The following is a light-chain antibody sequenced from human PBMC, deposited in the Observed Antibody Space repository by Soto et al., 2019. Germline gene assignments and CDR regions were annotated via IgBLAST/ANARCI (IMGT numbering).Light chain of an antibody. J-gene: IGLJ2*01. CDR1: TSNIGRNS. CDR3: AAWDDKLNVV. V-gene: IGLV1-44*01. CDR2: MND. Sequence: QSVLTQAPSASGTPGRSVSISCSGGTSNIGRNSVDWYQQFPGTAPKLIIYMNDRRPSGVPDRFSAFRSGAAATLAISGLQSEDEATYYCAAWDDKLNVVFGGGTQLTVL.